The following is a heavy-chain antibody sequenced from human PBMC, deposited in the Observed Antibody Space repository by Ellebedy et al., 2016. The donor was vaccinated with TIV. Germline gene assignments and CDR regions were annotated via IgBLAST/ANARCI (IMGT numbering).Heavy chain of an antibody. CDR2: ISGSGGST. D-gene: IGHD3-10*01. J-gene: IGHJ4*02. Sequence: GESLKISXAASGFTFSSYAMSWVRQAPGKGLEWVSAISGSGGSTYYADSVKGRFTISRDNSKNTLYLQMNSLRAEDTAVYYCARDLFPQVRGVMSFWGQGTLVTVSS. V-gene: IGHV3-23*01. CDR1: GFTFSSYA. CDR3: ARDLFPQVRGVMSF.